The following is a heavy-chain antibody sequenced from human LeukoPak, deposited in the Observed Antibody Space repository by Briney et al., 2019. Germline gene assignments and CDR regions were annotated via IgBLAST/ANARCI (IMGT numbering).Heavy chain of an antibody. Sequence: GGSLRLSCVVSGFTFSSYGFHWVRQAPGKGLEWVAKIKQDGSEEYYVDSVKGRFTISRDNAKNSLFLQMNSLRVEDTAIYYCARGGSYPGCWGQGTLVTVSS. V-gene: IGHV3-7*03. D-gene: IGHD1-26*01. CDR3: ARGGSYPGC. CDR1: GFTFSSYG. CDR2: IKQDGSEE. J-gene: IGHJ4*02.